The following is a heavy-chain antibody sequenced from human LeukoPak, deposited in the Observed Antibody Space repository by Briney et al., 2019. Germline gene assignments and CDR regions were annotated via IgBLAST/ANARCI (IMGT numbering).Heavy chain of an antibody. CDR1: GFIFSSYA. J-gene: IGHJ4*02. CDR2: ISYDGNNK. CDR3: ARGGFYYDGSGYPFDY. Sequence: PGGSLRLSCAASGFIFSSYAMNWDRQAPGKGLEWVAVISYDGNNKYYVDSVKGRFTISRDNSNNTLYLQMNSLRAEDTAVYYCARGGFYYDGSGYPFDYWGQGTLVTVSS. D-gene: IGHD3-22*01. V-gene: IGHV3-30-3*01.